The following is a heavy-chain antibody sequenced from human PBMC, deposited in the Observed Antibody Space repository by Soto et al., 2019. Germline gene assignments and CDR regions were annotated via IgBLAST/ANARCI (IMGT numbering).Heavy chain of an antibody. CDR3: AAGPIVGATWGFDY. J-gene: IGHJ4*02. Sequence: ASVKVSCKASGFTFTSSAVQWVRQARGQRLEWIGWIVVGSGNTNYAQKFQERVTITRDMSTSTAYMELSSLRSEDTAVYYCAAGPIVGATWGFDYWGQGTLVTVSS. D-gene: IGHD1-26*01. CDR2: IVVGSGNT. CDR1: GFTFTSSA. V-gene: IGHV1-58*01.